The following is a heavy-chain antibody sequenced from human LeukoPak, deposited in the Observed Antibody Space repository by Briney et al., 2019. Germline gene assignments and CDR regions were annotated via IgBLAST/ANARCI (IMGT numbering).Heavy chain of an antibody. J-gene: IGHJ6*03. CDR2: INPNSGGT. Sequence: ASVKVSCKASGYTFTGYYMHWVRQAPGQGLEWMGWINPNSGGTNYAQKLQGRVTMTRDTSISTAYMELSRLRSDDTAVYYCAGGRGGYYYYYMDVWGKGTTVTVSS. V-gene: IGHV1-2*02. CDR3: AGGRGGYYYYYMDV. CDR1: GYTFTGYY. D-gene: IGHD1-26*01.